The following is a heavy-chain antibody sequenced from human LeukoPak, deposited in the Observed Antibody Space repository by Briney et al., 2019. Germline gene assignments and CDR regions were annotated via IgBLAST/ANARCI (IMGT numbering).Heavy chain of an antibody. CDR1: GFIFGSYW. CDR2: VNNDGTGT. CDR3: ARGGAFHAFDI. V-gene: IGHV3-74*01. J-gene: IGHJ3*02. Sequence: GGSLRLSCAGSGFIFGSYWMYWVRQAPEKGLVCISRVNNDGTGTVYADSVKGRFTISRDNAKNTVFLQLNSLRTEDTAVYYCARGGAFHAFDIWGQGTMVTISS.